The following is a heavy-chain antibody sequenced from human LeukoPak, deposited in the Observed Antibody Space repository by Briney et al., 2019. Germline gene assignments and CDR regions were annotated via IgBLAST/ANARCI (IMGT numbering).Heavy chain of an antibody. CDR3: ARYIVSYPHDAFDI. J-gene: IGHJ3*02. Sequence: SETLSLTCTLAGGSISSYYGSWIRQPPGKGREWIGYIYSSGSTNYKPSLKSRVTISVETSKNQFSLKLSSVTAAETAFYYCARYIVSYPHDAFDIWGQGTMVTVSS. CDR2: IYSSGST. D-gene: IGHD1-26*01. CDR1: GGSISSYY. V-gene: IGHV4-59*01.